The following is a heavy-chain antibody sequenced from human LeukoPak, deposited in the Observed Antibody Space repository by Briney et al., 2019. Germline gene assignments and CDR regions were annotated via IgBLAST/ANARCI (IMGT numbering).Heavy chain of an antibody. Sequence: SETLSLTCAVYGGSFSGDYWNWIRQPPGKGLEWIGEINHSGSTNSNPSLKSRVTISVDRSKNQFSLKLSSVTAADTAVYYCARRPRYSSGWYFFDSWGQGTLVTVSS. V-gene: IGHV4-34*01. J-gene: IGHJ4*02. CDR2: INHSGST. CDR3: ARRPRYSSGWYFFDS. D-gene: IGHD6-19*01. CDR1: GGSFSGDY.